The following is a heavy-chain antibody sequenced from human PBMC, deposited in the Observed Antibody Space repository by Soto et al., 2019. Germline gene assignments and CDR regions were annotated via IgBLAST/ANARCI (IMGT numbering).Heavy chain of an antibody. Sequence: PGGSLRLSCAASGFTFSSYAMSWVRQAPGKGLEWVSAISGSGGSTYYADSVKGRFTISRDNSKNTLYLQMNSLRAEDTAVYYCAKDKPNMTTVTLRGGGDYWGQGTLVTVSS. D-gene: IGHD4-17*01. CDR3: AKDKPNMTTVTLRGGGDY. J-gene: IGHJ4*02. CDR1: GFTFSSYA. CDR2: ISGSGGST. V-gene: IGHV3-23*01.